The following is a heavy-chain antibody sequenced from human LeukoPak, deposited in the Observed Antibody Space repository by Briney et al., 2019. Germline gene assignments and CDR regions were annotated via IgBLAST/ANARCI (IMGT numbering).Heavy chain of an antibody. J-gene: IGHJ4*02. CDR3: GRGIAGDY. CDR2: INPSGGST. V-gene: IGHV1-46*01. CDR1: GYTFTSYY. Sequence: ASVKDSCKASGYTFTSYYIHWVRQAPGQGLEWMGIINPSGGSTTYAQKFQGRVTMTRDMSTSTVYMALSSLRSEDTAVYYCGRGIAGDYWGQGTLVTVSS. D-gene: IGHD6-13*01.